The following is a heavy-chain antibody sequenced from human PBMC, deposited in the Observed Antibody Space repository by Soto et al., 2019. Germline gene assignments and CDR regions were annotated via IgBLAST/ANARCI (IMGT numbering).Heavy chain of an antibody. Sequence: GGSLRLSCSASGFTFSSYAMHWVRQAPGKGLEYVSAISSNGGSTYYADSVKGRFTISRDNSKNTLYLQMSSLRAEDTAVYYCVKVGSGYQISAFDYWGQGTLVTVSS. V-gene: IGHV3-64D*06. CDR2: ISSNGGST. CDR1: GFTFSSYA. J-gene: IGHJ4*02. D-gene: IGHD3-22*01. CDR3: VKVGSGYQISAFDY.